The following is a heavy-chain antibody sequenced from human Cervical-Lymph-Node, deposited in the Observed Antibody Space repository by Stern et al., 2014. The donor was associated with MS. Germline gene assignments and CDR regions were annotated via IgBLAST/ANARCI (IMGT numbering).Heavy chain of an antibody. D-gene: IGHD3-22*01. CDR3: ARGYYDSSGYYVFDS. CDR1: GFLFSNYD. Sequence: EVQLVESGGGLVQPGGSLRLSCAASGFLFSNYDMHWVRQSTGRGLEWVSHIGTGDDTDYADSVKGRFILSRDNVKDSLDLQMNSLRAGDTAVYYCARGYYDSSGYYVFDSWGQGTLVTVSA. J-gene: IGHJ4*02. CDR2: IGTGDDT. V-gene: IGHV3-13*01.